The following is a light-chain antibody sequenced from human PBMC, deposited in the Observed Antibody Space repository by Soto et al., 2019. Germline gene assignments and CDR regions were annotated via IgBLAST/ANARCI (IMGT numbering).Light chain of an antibody. V-gene: IGKV1-9*01. J-gene: IGKJ5*01. CDR1: QGISSY. Sequence: IQLTQSPSSLSASVGDRVTMTCRASQGISSYLAWYQQKPGKAPKLLIYAASTLQSGVPSRFSGSGSGTEFTLTISSLQPDDFATYYCQQYNSYPITFGQGTRLE. CDR2: AAS. CDR3: QQYNSYPIT.